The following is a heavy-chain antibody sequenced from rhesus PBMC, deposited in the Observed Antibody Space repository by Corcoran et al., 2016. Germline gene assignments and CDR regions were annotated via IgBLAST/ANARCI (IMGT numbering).Heavy chain of an antibody. Sequence: QVQLQESGPGLVKPSETLSLTCAVSGGSFSGYYWGWIRPPPGTGMEWIGYISGSSGSTDYNPSLKSRVTISTDTSKNQFSLKLSSVTAADTAVYYCARVMDSSGSVTFDYWGQGVLVTVSS. V-gene: IGHV4-165*01. J-gene: IGHJ4*01. CDR2: ISGSSGST. CDR1: GGSFSGYY. D-gene: IGHD6-31*01. CDR3: ARVMDSSGSVTFDY.